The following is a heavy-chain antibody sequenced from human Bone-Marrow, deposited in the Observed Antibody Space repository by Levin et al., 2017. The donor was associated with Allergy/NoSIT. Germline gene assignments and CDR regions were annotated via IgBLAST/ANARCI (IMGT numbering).Heavy chain of an antibody. Sequence: LSLTCGVAGFILNDYAVHWVRQAPGKGLEWVGVMSYDGRNEYYEDSVKGRFTVSRDNAQNLISLKMTDLKVEDTAVYFCARDFGTTFARAPKNYFDHWGQGILVTVSA. V-gene: IGHV3-30*04. D-gene: IGHD1-1*01. CDR3: ARDFGTTFARAPKNYFDH. CDR1: GFILNDYA. J-gene: IGHJ4*02. CDR2: MSYDGRNE.